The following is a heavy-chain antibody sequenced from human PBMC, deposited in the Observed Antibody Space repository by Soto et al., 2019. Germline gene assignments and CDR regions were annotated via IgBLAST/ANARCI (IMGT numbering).Heavy chain of an antibody. CDR2: INHSGST. Sequence: SETLSLTCAVYGGSFSGYYWSWIRQPPGKGLEWIGEINHSGSTNYNPSLKSRVTISVDTSKNQFSLKLSSVTAADTAVYYCARYSSSWQYNYYYGMDVWGQGTTVTVSS. CDR3: ARYSSSWQYNYYYGMDV. V-gene: IGHV4-34*01. D-gene: IGHD6-13*01. CDR1: GGSFSGYY. J-gene: IGHJ6*02.